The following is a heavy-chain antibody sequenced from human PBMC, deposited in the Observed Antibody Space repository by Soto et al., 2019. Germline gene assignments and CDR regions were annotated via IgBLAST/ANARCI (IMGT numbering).Heavy chain of an antibody. V-gene: IGHV1-69*08. CDR3: AREDIGGAAAGLFAP. D-gene: IGHD6-13*01. J-gene: IGHJ5*02. CDR2: IIPILGIA. CDR1: GGTFSSYT. Sequence: QVQLVQSGAEVKKPGSSVKVSCKASGGTFSSYTISWVRQAPGQGLEWMGRIIPILGIANYAQKFQGRVTITADKSTSTAYRELSSLRCADTAVYYCAREDIGGAAAGLFAPWGQGTLVTVSS.